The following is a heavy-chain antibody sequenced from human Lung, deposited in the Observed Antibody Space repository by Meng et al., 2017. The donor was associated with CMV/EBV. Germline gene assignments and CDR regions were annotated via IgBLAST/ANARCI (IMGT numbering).Heavy chain of an antibody. D-gene: IGHD6-25*01. CDR3: AREDEERPDNAFDI. J-gene: IGHJ3*02. Sequence: GSLRLXCLVSGGSMSSGRSYWGWVRQPPGKGLEWIAGISYSGRTFYTPSLKSRVIISVDTSNNQFSLKVNSVTAADTAVYYCAREDEERPDNAFDIWGQGKXVTVSS. CDR2: ISYSGRT. CDR1: GGSMSSGRSY. V-gene: IGHV4-39*07.